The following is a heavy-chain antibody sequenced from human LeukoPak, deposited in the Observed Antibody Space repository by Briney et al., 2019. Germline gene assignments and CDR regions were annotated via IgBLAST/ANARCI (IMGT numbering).Heavy chain of an antibody. V-gene: IGHV1-18*01. CDR3: AIEGLVELTLDC. J-gene: IGHJ4*02. D-gene: IGHD1-14*01. Sequence: ASVKLSCKSSGYTFTTYGITWVRQAPGQGLEWMGWISNDNGDTNYAQKLQGRVTMTTDTSKNTPYMELRSLRSDDTAVYYCAIEGLVELTLDCWGQGTLVTVST. CDR1: GYTFTTYG. CDR2: ISNDNGDT.